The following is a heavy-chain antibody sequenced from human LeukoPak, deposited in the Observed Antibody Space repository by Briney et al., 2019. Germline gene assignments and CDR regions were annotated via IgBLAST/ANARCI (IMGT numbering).Heavy chain of an antibody. J-gene: IGHJ2*01. CDR1: GYTFTGYY. Sequence: ASVKVSCKASGYTFTGYYMHWVRQAPGQGLEWMGWINPNSGGTNYAQKFQGRVTMTRDTSISTAYMELSRLRSDDTAVYYCARRNKVTYDSSGYYVYYWYFDLWGRGTLVTVSS. V-gene: IGHV1-2*02. CDR2: INPNSGGT. CDR3: ARRNKVTYDSSGYYVYYWYFDL. D-gene: IGHD3-22*01.